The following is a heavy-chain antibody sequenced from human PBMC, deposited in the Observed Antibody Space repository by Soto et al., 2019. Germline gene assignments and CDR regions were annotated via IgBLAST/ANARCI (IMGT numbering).Heavy chain of an antibody. V-gene: IGHV4-4*07. J-gene: IGHJ5*02. CDR3: ARGQRFSDWFDP. CDR1: GGAISCYY. CDR2: IYSSGST. D-gene: IGHD3-3*01. Sequence: SETLSLTCTFPGGAISCYYWTWIRQSDGEGLEWIGRIYSSGSTNYNPSLKSRVTISLDTSMNYFSLRLSSVTAADTAVYYCARGQRFSDWFDPWGQGTLVTVSS.